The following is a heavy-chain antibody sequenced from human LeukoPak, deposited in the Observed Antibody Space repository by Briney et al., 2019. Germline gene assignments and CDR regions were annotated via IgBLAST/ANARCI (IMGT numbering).Heavy chain of an antibody. J-gene: IGHJ4*02. CDR1: GFTFSSHA. CDR3: ARGGDTSTWYSALDSGGQGTVIIVLSDY. V-gene: IGHV3-30*04. Sequence: GGSLRLSCAVSGFTFSSHAIHWVRQAPGKGLEWVSVILHDGSKQYYADSVKGRLTISRDNSKNSLYLQVKSLSAEDTTIYYCARGGDTSTWYSALDSGGQGTVIIVLSDYWDQGTLVTVSS. D-gene: IGHD6-13*01. CDR2: ILHDGSKQ.